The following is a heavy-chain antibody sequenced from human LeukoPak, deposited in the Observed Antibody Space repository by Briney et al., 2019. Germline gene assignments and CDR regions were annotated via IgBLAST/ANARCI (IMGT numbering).Heavy chain of an antibody. CDR2: IYYSGST. D-gene: IGHD4-17*01. CDR1: GGSISSSSYY. Sequence: SETLSLTCTVSGGSISSSSYYWGWIRQPPGKGLEWIGSIYYSGSTHYNPSLKSRVTISVDTSKNQFSLKLSSVTAADTAVYYCAREGEDTTTVWGQGTLVTVSS. CDR3: AREGEDTTTV. V-gene: IGHV4-39*02. J-gene: IGHJ4*02.